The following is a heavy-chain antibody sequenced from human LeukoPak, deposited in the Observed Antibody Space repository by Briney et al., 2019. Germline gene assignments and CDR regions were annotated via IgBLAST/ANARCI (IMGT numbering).Heavy chain of an antibody. Sequence: GGSLGLSCAASGFTFSDYYMSWIRQAPGKGLEWVSYISSSSSYTNYADSVKGRFTISRDNAKNSLYLQMNSLRAEDTAVYYCARMYYDSSGYYYFDYWGQGTLVTVSS. D-gene: IGHD3-22*01. CDR2: ISSSSSYT. CDR1: GFTFSDYY. J-gene: IGHJ4*02. CDR3: ARMYYDSSGYYYFDY. V-gene: IGHV3-11*03.